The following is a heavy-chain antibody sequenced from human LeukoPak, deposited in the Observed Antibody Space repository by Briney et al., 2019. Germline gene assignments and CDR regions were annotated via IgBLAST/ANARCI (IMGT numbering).Heavy chain of an antibody. CDR3: ARGQVSDY. J-gene: IGHJ4*02. CDR2: INHSGST. V-gene: IGHV4-34*01. D-gene: IGHD6-6*01. CDR1: GGSFSGYY. Sequence: SETLSLTCAVYGGSFSGYYWSWIRQPPGKGLEWIGEINHSGSTNYNPSLKSRVTISVDASKNQFSLKLSSVTAADTAVYYCARGQVSDYWGQGTLVTVSS.